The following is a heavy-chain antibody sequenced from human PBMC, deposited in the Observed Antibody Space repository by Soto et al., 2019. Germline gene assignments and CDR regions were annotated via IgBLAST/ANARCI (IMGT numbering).Heavy chain of an antibody. V-gene: IGHV3-23*01. CDR2: ISGSGITT. D-gene: IGHD2-15*01. CDR3: AKDRDDIGMVDAFEI. Sequence: GGSLRLSCAASGFTFSSYAMTWVRQAPGKGLQYISAISGSGITTYSADSMKGRFTISRDNSKNTLYLQMNRLRAEDTAVYYCAKDRDDIGMVDAFEIWGQGTMVTVSS. J-gene: IGHJ3*02. CDR1: GFTFSSYA.